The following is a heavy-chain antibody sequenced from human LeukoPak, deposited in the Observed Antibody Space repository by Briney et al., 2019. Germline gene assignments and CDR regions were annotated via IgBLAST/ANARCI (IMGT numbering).Heavy chain of an antibody. J-gene: IGHJ4*02. CDR2: TYYRSKWYN. Sequence: SQTLSLTCAISGDSVSSNSAAWNWIRQSPSRGLEWLGRTYYRSKWYNDYAVSVKSRITINPDTSKNQFSLQLNSVTPEDTAVYYCARGETRYSSGWYYARRYSPHFDYWGQGTLVTVSS. CDR3: ARGETRYSSGWYYARRYSPHFDY. CDR1: GDSVSSNSAA. V-gene: IGHV6-1*01. D-gene: IGHD6-19*01.